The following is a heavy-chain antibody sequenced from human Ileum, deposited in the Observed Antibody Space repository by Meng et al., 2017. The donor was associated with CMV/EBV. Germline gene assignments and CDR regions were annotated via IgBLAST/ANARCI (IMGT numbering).Heavy chain of an antibody. D-gene: IGHD6-19*01. J-gene: IGHJ4*02. CDR2: INPNSGDT. CDR3: ARDAPYSSGWAEFYFDY. CDR1: YTFTDYY. V-gene: IGHV1-2*02. Sequence: YTFTDYYIHWVRQDPGQGLEWMGWINPNSGDTRYAQKFQDRVTVTRDTSISTAYMELNRLRSDDTAVYYCARDAPYSSGWAEFYFDYWGQGILVTVSS.